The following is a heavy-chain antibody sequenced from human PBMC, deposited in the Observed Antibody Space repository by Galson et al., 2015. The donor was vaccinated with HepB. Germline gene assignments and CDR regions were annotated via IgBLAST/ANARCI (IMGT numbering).Heavy chain of an antibody. D-gene: IGHD2-2*01. CDR1: GATTSNYY. J-gene: IGHJ3*02. CDR3: ERRGSSTRLGSFDI. V-gene: IGHV4-59*01. CDR2: IYYTEST. Sequence: ETLSLTCTVSGATTSNYYWSWIRQSPGKGLEWIGNIYYTESTSYNPSLKSRVTISVDTSKNQISQNLCSLTASDTAVYYCERRGSSTRLGSFDIWVQGTMVTVSS.